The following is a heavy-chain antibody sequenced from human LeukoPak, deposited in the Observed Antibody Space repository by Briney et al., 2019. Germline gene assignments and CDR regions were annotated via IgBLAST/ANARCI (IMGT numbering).Heavy chain of an antibody. V-gene: IGHV4-38-2*02. CDR3: ARVEGWFDP. CDR2: ISHSGGT. D-gene: IGHD3-3*01. J-gene: IGHJ5*02. Sequence: SETLSLTCTVSGYSISSGYYWGWIRQPPGKGLKWIGSISHSGGTYYNPSLKSRVTISVDTSKNQFSLKLSSVTAADTAVYYCARVEGWFDPWGQGTLVTVSS. CDR1: GYSISSGYY.